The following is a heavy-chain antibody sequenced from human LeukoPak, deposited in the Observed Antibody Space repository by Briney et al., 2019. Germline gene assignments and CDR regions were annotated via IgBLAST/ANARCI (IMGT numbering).Heavy chain of an antibody. CDR3: ARHRYCSSTSCFYFDY. V-gene: IGHV4-39*01. Sequence: SETLSLTCTVSGGSIGSSSYSGAWTPRPPGRGLGGIGRIYYSGSTYYNPSLKSRVTISVDTSKNQFSLKLSSVTAADTAVYYCARHRYCSSTSCFYFDYWGQGTLVTVSS. D-gene: IGHD2-2*01. CDR1: GGSIGSSSYS. CDR2: IYYSGST. J-gene: IGHJ4*02.